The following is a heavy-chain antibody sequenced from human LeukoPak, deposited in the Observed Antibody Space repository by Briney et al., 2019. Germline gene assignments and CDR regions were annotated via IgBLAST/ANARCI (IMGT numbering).Heavy chain of an antibody. V-gene: IGHV3-7*01. D-gene: IGHD6-6*01. CDR1: GFTFSTYW. Sequence: PGGSLRLSCTASGFTFSTYWMIWVRQAPGKGLEWVANINEDGSQIYYVASVEGRFTISRDNAKNSLFLQMSSLRAEDTALYYCASSSYSSSSSWGQGTLVTVSS. CDR2: INEDGSQI. CDR3: ASSSYSSSSS. J-gene: IGHJ4*02.